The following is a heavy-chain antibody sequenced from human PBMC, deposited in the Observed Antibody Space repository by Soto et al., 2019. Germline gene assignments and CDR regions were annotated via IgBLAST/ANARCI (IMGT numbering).Heavy chain of an antibody. CDR3: ASLIVPVTVATTKGYYYFGMNV. CDR1: GVSISSRSIY. J-gene: IGHJ6*02. Sequence: PWGTLSLTCAVSGVSISSRSIYWVCIRPAKGKELEWIVSIYYDGSTYYNPSLKSRVTISVDMSKNQFSLKLSSVTAADTAVYYCASLIVPVTVATTKGYYYFGMNVWGQGTSVT. D-gene: IGHD5-12*01. V-gene: IGHV4-39*01. CDR2: IYYDGST.